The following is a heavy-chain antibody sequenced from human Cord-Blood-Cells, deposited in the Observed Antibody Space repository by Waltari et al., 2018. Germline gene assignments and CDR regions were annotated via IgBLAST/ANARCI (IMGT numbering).Heavy chain of an antibody. CDR3: ARGDYYVSSGYYYYVDY. CDR1: GYTFTSYA. CDR2: INTNTGNP. J-gene: IGHJ4*02. D-gene: IGHD3-22*01. Sequence: QVQLVQSGSELKKPGASVKVSCKASGYTFTSYAMNWVRQAPGHGLEWMGWINTNTGNPTYDQGFTGRGVSSVDTSVSTGYLQISMLKAEGTAVYYCARGDYYVSSGYYYYVDYWGQGTLVTVSS. V-gene: IGHV7-4-1*02.